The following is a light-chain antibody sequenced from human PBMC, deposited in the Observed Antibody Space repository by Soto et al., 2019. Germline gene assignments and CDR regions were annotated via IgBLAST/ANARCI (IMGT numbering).Light chain of an antibody. J-gene: IGKJ2*01. CDR2: GAS. CDR1: QSVSSSN. V-gene: IGKV3-20*01. CDR3: QQYGRSPFT. Sequence: EIVLTQSPGTLSLSPGERATLSCRASQSVSSSNLAWYQQKPGQAPRLLIYGASTRASGVPDRFSGGGSGTDFVLTISRLEPEDFAVYYCQQYGRSPFTFGQGTKLQIK.